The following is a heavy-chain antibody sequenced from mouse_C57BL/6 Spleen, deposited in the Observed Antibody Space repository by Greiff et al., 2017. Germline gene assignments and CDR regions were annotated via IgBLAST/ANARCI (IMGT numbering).Heavy chain of an antibody. Sequence: VQLKESGPELVKPGASVKISCKASGYSFTGYYMHWVKQSSEKSLEWIGEINPSTGGTSYNQKFKGKATLTVDKSSSTAYMQLKSLTSEDSAVYYCARWGLYYYWGQGTTLTVSS. CDR1: GYSFTGYY. CDR2: INPSTGGT. J-gene: IGHJ2*01. CDR3: ARWGLYYY. D-gene: IGHD2-13*01. V-gene: IGHV1-43*01.